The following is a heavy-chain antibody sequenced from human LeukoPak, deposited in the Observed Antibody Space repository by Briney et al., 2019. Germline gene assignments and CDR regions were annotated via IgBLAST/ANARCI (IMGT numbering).Heavy chain of an antibody. V-gene: IGHV3-21*01. D-gene: IGHD2-21*02. CDR2: ISSSSSYI. J-gene: IGHJ4*02. Sequence: GGSLRLSCAASGFTFISYSMSWVRQAPGKGLEWVSSISSSSSYIYYADSVKGCFTISRDNAKNSLYLQMNSLRAEDTAVYYCARTAQYCGGDCSLDYWGQGTLVTVSS. CDR3: ARTAQYCGGDCSLDY. CDR1: GFTFISYS.